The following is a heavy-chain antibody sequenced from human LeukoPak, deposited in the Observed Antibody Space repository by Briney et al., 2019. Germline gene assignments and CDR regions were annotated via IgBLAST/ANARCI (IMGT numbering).Heavy chain of an antibody. Sequence: PGGPLRLSCAASGFPFSIYWMHWVRQAPGKGLVWVSRNNSDGSSTSYADSVKGRFTISRDNARNTQYLQMNSLRAEDTAVYYCARGSSGWYLDAFDIWSQGTMVTVS. CDR1: GFPFSIYW. CDR3: ARGSSGWYLDAFDI. CDR2: NNSDGSST. V-gene: IGHV3-74*01. J-gene: IGHJ3*02. D-gene: IGHD6-19*01.